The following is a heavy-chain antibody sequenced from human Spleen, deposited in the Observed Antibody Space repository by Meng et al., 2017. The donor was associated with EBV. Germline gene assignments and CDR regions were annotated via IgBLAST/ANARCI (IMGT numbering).Heavy chain of an antibody. J-gene: IGHJ4*02. Sequence: LVRLGAWLKKVGGSGLGSSQTPGYTVTAYYLTWERRARGQGIEWVGRSNPKSGDTDSGEKFQGGVTMTRDTSISTAYMELSRLKSDYTALDYCARGWLAPFDWWGQGTLVTVSS. CDR3: ARGWLAPFDW. CDR2: SNPKSGDT. CDR1: GYTVTAYY. V-gene: IGHV1-2*06. D-gene: IGHD5-24*01.